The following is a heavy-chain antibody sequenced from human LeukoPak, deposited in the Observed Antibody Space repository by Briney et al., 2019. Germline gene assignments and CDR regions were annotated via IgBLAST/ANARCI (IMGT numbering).Heavy chain of an antibody. V-gene: IGHV1-69*05. CDR3: ARVSYDILTGYQFDY. D-gene: IGHD3-9*01. J-gene: IGHJ4*02. CDR1: GGTFSSYA. CDR2: IIPIFGTA. Sequence: GSSVKVSCKASGGTFSSYAISWVRQAAGQGLEWMGGIIPIFGTANYAQKFQGRVTITTDESTSTAYMELSSLRSEDTAVYYCARVSYDILTGYQFDYWGQGTLVTVSS.